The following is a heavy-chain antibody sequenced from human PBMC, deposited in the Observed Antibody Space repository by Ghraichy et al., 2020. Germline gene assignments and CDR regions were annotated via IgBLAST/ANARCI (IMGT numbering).Heavy chain of an antibody. Sequence: GGSLRLPCAASGFTFSSYAMSWVRQAPGKGLEWFSVISDSGGSTYYADSVKGRFTISRDNSKNTLYLQMDSLRAEDTAVYYCAKLSPPSRGWYDYWGQGTLVTVSS. CDR1: GFTFSSYA. D-gene: IGHD6-19*01. CDR3: AKLSPPSRGWYDY. V-gene: IGHV3-23*01. J-gene: IGHJ4*02. CDR2: ISDSGGST.